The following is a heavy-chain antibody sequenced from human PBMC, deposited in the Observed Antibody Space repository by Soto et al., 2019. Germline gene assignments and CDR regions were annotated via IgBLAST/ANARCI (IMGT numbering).Heavy chain of an antibody. CDR1: GYTFTSYA. CDR3: ARAPIYSANWFDP. V-gene: IGHV1-3*01. D-gene: IGHD5-12*01. CDR2: INGGNDDT. J-gene: IGHJ5*02. Sequence: AXVKVSCKASGYTFTSYAMHWVRQAPGQGLEWMGRINGGNDDTKYSQKFQDRVTITSDTSASTAYMELSGLRSEDTAVYYCARAPIYSANWFDPWGQGTLVTVSS.